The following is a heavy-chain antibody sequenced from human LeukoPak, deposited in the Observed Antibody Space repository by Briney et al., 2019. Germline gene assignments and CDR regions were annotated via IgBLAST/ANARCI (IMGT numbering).Heavy chain of an antibody. Sequence: SETLSLTCTVSGGSISSSSYYWGWNRQPPGKGLEWIGSIYYSGSTYYNPSLKSRVTISVDTSKNQFSLKLSSVTAADTAVYYCARLGGTYYYYYMDVWGKGTTVTVSS. CDR1: GGSISSSSYY. CDR3: ARLGGTYYYYYMDV. J-gene: IGHJ6*03. V-gene: IGHV4-39*01. CDR2: IYYSGST.